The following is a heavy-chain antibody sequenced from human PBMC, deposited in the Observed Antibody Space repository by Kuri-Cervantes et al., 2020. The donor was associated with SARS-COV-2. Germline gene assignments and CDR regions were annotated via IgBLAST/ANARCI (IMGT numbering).Heavy chain of an antibody. CDR1: GFSLSTSGVG. CDR2: IYWNDDK. CDR3: ARTYSTNGVCPYYYYGMDV. J-gene: IGHJ6*02. Sequence: SGPTLVKPTQTLTLTCTFSGFSLSTSGVGVGWIRQPPGKALEWLALIYWNDDKRYSPSLKSRLTITKDTSKNQVVLTMTNMDPVGTATYYCARTYSTNGVCPYYYYGMDVWGQGTTVTVSS. V-gene: IGHV2-5*01. D-gene: IGHD2-8*01.